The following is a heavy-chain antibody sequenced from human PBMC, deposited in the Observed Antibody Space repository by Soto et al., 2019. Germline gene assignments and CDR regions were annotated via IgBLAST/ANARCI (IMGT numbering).Heavy chain of an antibody. Sequence: QVQLVESGGGVVQPGRSLRLSCAASGFTFSSYGMHWVRQAPGKGLEWVAVIWYDGSNKYYADSVKGRFTISRDNSKNTLYLQMNSLTAEDTAVYYCEAPRFGELLVVDYWGQGNLVTVSS. CDR2: IWYDGSNK. CDR1: GFTFSSYG. D-gene: IGHD3-10*01. CDR3: EAPRFGELLVVDY. J-gene: IGHJ4*02. V-gene: IGHV3-33*01.